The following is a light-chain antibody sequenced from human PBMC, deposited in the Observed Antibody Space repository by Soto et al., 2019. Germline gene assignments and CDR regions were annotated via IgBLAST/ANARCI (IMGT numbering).Light chain of an antibody. CDR2: EVS. Sequence: QSALTQPPSASGSPGQSVTISCTGTSIDVGGYNYVSWYQQHPGKAPKLMIYEVSKRPSGVPDRFSGSKSGNTASLTVSGLQAEDEADYYCSSYAGSNVVFGTGTKVPVL. J-gene: IGLJ1*01. V-gene: IGLV2-8*01. CDR3: SSYAGSNVV. CDR1: SIDVGGYNY.